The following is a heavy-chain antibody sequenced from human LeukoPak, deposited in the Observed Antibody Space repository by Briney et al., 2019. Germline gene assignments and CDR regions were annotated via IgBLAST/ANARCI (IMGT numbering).Heavy chain of an antibody. CDR3: ARALGGSYGAFSDAFDI. Sequence: GRSLRLSCAASGFTFSSYGMHWVRQAPGKGLEWVAVIWYDGSNKYYADSVKGRFTISRDNSKNTLYLQMNSLRAEDTAVYYCARALGGSYGAFSDAFDIWGQGTMVTISS. CDR2: IWYDGSNK. J-gene: IGHJ3*02. D-gene: IGHD1-26*01. CDR1: GFTFSSYG. V-gene: IGHV3-30*19.